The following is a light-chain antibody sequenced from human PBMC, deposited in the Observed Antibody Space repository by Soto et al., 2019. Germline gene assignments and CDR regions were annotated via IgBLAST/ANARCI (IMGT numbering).Light chain of an antibody. V-gene: IGLV2-14*01. Sequence: QSVLTQPASVSGSPGQSITISCSGTSEDVGGYNYVSWYQHHPGKAPKLMIYKVTNRPSGLSNRFSGSKSGSTASLTISGLQAEDEADYYCSSYTSSNTLVFGTGTKVTVL. CDR3: SSYTSSNTLV. CDR2: KVT. J-gene: IGLJ1*01. CDR1: SEDVGGYNY.